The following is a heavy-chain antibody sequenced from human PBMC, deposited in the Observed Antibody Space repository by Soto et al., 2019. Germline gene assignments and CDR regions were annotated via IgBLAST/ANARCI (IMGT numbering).Heavy chain of an antibody. J-gene: IGHJ4*02. D-gene: IGHD3-22*01. Sequence: ASVKVSCKASGYTFTSYYRHWVRHAPGQGLEWMGMINPSGGSTRYAQKFQGRVTMTRDTSTSTVYVELSSLRSEDTAVYYCARGLIYDSSGYYFDYWGQGTLVTVSS. V-gene: IGHV1-46*01. CDR3: ARGLIYDSSGYYFDY. CDR2: INPSGGST. CDR1: GYTFTSYY.